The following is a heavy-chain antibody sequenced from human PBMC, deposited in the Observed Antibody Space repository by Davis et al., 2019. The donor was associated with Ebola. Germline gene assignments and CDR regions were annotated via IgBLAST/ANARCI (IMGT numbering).Heavy chain of an antibody. CDR2: LGTSADT. CDR1: GFVFRNYV. D-gene: IGHD3-3*01. Sequence: PGGSLRLSCAASGFVFRNYVMSWVRQAPGKGLEWVSTLGTSADTYYADSVKGRFTISRDNSKYTLYLQMNSLRAEDTAVYYCARDLGLFGVISEGTMDVWGKGTTVTVSS. V-gene: IGHV3-23*01. J-gene: IGHJ6*04. CDR3: ARDLGLFGVISEGTMDV.